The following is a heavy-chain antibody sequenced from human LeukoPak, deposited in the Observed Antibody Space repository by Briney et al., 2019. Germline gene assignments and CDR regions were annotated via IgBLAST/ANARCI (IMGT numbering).Heavy chain of an antibody. CDR3: ATYIVVVTAIQYYFDY. V-gene: IGHV1-24*01. CDR1: GYTLTELS. D-gene: IGHD2-21*02. CDR2: FDPEDGET. Sequence: LGASVKVSCKVSGYTLTELSMHWVRQAPGKGLECMGGFDPEDGETIYAQKFQGRVTMTEDTSTDTAYMELSSLRSEDTAVYYCATYIVVVTAIQYYFDYWGQGTLVTVSS. J-gene: IGHJ4*02.